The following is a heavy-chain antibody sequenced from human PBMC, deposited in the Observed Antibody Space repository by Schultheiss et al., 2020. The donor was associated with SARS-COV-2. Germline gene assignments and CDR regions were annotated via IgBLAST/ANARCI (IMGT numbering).Heavy chain of an antibody. D-gene: IGHD4-23*01. Sequence: SETLSLTCTVSGGSISSGGYYWGWIRQPPGKGLEWIGSIYYSGSTYYNPSLKSRVTISVDTSKNQFSLKLSSVTAADTAVYYCARHFDYGGNPSGWFDPWGQGTLVTVSS. V-gene: IGHV4-39*01. CDR3: ARHFDYGGNPSGWFDP. J-gene: IGHJ5*02. CDR1: GGSISSGGYY. CDR2: IYYSGST.